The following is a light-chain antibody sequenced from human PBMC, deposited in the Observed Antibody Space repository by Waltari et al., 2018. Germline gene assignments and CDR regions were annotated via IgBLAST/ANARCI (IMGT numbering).Light chain of an antibody. CDR3: QMYVRLPVT. CDR2: GAS. V-gene: IGKV3-20*01. J-gene: IGKJ1*01. CDR1: QSVGRS. Sequence: LSCRASQSVGRSLVWYQQKPGRAPRLLIYGASIRATDIPDRFTGSGSGTDFSLTISRLEPEDSAVYYCQMYVRLPVTFGQGTKVEI.